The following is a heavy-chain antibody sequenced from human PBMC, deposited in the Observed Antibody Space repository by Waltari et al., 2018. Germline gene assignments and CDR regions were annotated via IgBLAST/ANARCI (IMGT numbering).Heavy chain of an antibody. V-gene: IGHV4-4*07. D-gene: IGHD2-2*01. CDR3: ARSIVVVPAANYYYYYYYMDV. J-gene: IGHJ6*03. CDR2: IYPSGIT. Sequence: QVQLQESGPGLLKPSETLSLSCTGSGGSLNGYYWSWIRQPAGEGLEWVGRIYPSGITNYNPSLKSRVTMSVDTSRNQFSLKLTSVTGADTAIYYCARSIVVVPAANYYYYYYYMDVWGKGTTVTISS. CDR1: GGSLNGYY.